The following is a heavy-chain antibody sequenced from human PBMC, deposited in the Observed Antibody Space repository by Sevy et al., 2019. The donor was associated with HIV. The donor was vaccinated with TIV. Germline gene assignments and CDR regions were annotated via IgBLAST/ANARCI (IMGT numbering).Heavy chain of an antibody. CDR2: VYYTGGT. CDR1: GGSINSDH. Sequence: SETLSLTCTVSGGSINSDHWNWIRQPPGKGLEWIGYVYYTGGTNYNPSLKNRVTISVDMTKNQFSLKLTYVTAADTAVYYCARPHDFDLWGQGTMVTVSS. CDR3: ARPHDFDL. V-gene: IGHV4-59*08. J-gene: IGHJ3*01.